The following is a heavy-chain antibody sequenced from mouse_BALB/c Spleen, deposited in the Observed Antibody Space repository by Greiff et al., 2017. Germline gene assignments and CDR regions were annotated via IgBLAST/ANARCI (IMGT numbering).Heavy chain of an antibody. J-gene: IGHJ3*01. CDR1: GFSLTSYG. D-gene: IGHD3-1*01. V-gene: IGHV2-9*02. CDR2: IWAGGST. Sequence: VKLMESGPGLVAPSQSLSITCTVSGFSLTSYGVHWVRQPPGKGLEWLGVIWAGGSTNYNSALMSRLSISKDNSKSQVFLKMNSLQTDDTAMYYCARDQRHARFAYWGQGTLVTVSA. CDR3: ARDQRHARFAY.